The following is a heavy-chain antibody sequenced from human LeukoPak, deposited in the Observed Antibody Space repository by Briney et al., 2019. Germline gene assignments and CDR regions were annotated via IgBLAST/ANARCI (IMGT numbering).Heavy chain of an antibody. CDR2: ISSSSSTI. CDR1: GFTFSSYS. Sequence: GGSLRLSCAASGFTFSSYSMNWVRQAPGKGLEWVSYISSSSSTIYYADSVKGRFTISRDSAKNSLYLQMNSLRAEDTAVYYCARDLHGGTGTPDYWGQGTLVTVSS. J-gene: IGHJ4*02. D-gene: IGHD1-1*01. CDR3: ARDLHGGTGTPDY. V-gene: IGHV3-48*04.